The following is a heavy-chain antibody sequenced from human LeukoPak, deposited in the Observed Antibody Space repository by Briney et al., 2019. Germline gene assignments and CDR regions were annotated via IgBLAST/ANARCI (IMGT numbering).Heavy chain of an antibody. CDR1: GFTVSNNY. CDR3: TKTGNPATGDY. D-gene: IGHD1-1*01. V-gene: IGHV3-53*01. Sequence: GGSLRLSCAASGFTVSNNYMSWVRQAPGKGLEWVSVIYSGGSTYYADSVKGRFTISRDNSKNTLYLQMNSLRAEDTAVYYCTKTGNPATGDYWGQGTLVTVSS. CDR2: IYSGGST. J-gene: IGHJ4*02.